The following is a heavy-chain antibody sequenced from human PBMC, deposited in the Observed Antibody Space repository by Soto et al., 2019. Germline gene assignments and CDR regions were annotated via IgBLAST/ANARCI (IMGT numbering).Heavy chain of an antibody. CDR1: GGTFNNYP. D-gene: IGHD5-12*01. CDR3: ARGRGYSGDDHYYYFDMDV. J-gene: IGHJ6*02. V-gene: IGHV1-69*13. Sequence: SVKVSCKASGGTFNNYPITWVRQAPGEGLEWMGGSIPIFGTANYAQKFQGRVTISVDESTSTAYMELSSLRSEDTAVYYCARGRGYSGDDHYYYFDMDVWGQGPTVTVSS. CDR2: SIPIFGTA.